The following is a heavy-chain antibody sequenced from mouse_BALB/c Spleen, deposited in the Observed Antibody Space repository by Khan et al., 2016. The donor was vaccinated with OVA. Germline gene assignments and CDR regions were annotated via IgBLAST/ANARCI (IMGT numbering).Heavy chain of an antibody. CDR2: ISYSGST. CDR3: ARGNYYGYALDY. D-gene: IGHD1-1*01. V-gene: IGHV3-2*02. CDR1: GYSITSNYA. J-gene: IGHJ4*01. Sequence: EVKLEVSGPGLVKPSQSLSLTCTVNGYSITSNYAWNWIRQFPGNKLEWMGYISYSGSTNYNPSLKSRLYITRDTSKKQFFLLLHSVTTEDSATYYCARGNYYGYALDYWGQGTSVTVSS.